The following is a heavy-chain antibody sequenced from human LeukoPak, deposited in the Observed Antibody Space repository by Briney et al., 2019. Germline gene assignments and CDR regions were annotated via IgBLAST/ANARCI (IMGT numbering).Heavy chain of an antibody. D-gene: IGHD2-15*01. V-gene: IGHV3-23*01. J-gene: IGHJ3*02. CDR2: ISHSGGTT. CDR1: GFTFSSYA. Sequence: GGSLRLSCAASGFTFSSYAMSWVRQAPGKGPEWVSAISHSGGTTYYAASVKGRFTITRDNSKNTLYLQMNSLRAEDTAVYYCAKANVKYCSGGSCFDAFDIWGQGTMVTVSS. CDR3: AKANVKYCSGGSCFDAFDI.